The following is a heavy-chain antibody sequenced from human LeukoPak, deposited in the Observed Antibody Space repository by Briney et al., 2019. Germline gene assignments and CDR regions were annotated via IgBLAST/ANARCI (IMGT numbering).Heavy chain of an antibody. V-gene: IGHV4-34*01. CDR3: ARRSRITMVRGARGAFDI. Sequence: SETLSLTCAVYGGSFSGYYWSWIRQPPGKGLEWIGEINHSGSTNYNPSLKSRVTISVDTSKNQFSLKLSSVTAADTAVYYCARRSRITMVRGARGAFDIWGQGTMVTVSS. J-gene: IGHJ3*02. CDR2: INHSGST. CDR1: GGSFSGYY. D-gene: IGHD3-10*01.